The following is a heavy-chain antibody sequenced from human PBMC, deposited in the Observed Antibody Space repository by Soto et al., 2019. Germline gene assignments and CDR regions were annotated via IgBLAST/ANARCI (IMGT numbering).Heavy chain of an antibody. V-gene: IGHV4-30-4*01. CDR3: AGGKAVQFYNGMDV. Sequence: SVTLSLTCTVAGGNISSGGCYWSWNRQPPGKGLEWIGNIYNNGHTFHNPSLTSRLTISLDTSKNQLSLKLISVTAADTAAYYCAGGKAVQFYNGMDVWGQGTTVTVSS. CDR2: IYNNGHT. J-gene: IGHJ6*02. CDR1: GGNISSGGCY.